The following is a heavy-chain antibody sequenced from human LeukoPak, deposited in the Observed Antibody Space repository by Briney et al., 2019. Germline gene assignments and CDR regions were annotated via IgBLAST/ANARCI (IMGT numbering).Heavy chain of an antibody. Sequence: SETLSLTCAVSGYSISSGYYWGWIRQPPGKGLGWIGSIYHSGSTYYNPSLKSRVPISVDTSKNQFSLKLSSVTAADTAVYYCARLGVTYYYDSSGSYYFDYWGQGTLVTVSS. V-gene: IGHV4-38-2*01. CDR3: ARLGVTYYYDSSGSYYFDY. CDR1: GYSISSGYY. D-gene: IGHD3-22*01. CDR2: IYHSGST. J-gene: IGHJ4*02.